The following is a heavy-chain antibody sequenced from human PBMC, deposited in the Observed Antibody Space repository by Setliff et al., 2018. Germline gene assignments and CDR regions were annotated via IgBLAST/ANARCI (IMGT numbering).Heavy chain of an antibody. CDR1: GGSISSHY. V-gene: IGHV4-59*11. D-gene: IGHD3-10*01. Sequence: SETLSLTCTVSGGSISSHYWSWIRQPPGKGLEWIGSIYYSGSTNYNPSLKSRVTISVDTSKNQVSLKLSSVIAADTAVYYCARDAGGTISIALSDYWGQGTLVTVSS. CDR2: IYYSGST. J-gene: IGHJ4*02. CDR3: ARDAGGTISIALSDY.